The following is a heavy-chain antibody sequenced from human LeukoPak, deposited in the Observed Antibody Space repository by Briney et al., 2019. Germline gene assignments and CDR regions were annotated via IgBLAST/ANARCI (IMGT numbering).Heavy chain of an antibody. D-gene: IGHD2-2*01. CDR3: ARGKNGRSSTSCYAGLFDY. CDR2: IYHGGNT. CDR1: GGSISSSDYS. J-gene: IGHJ4*02. V-gene: IGHV4-30-2*01. Sequence: SQTLSLTCAVSGGSISSSDYSWSWIRQPPGKGLEWIGYIYHGGNTYYNPSLKSRVTISVDRSKSQFSLKLTSVTAADPAVYYCARGKNGRSSTSCYAGLFDYWGQGTLVTVSS.